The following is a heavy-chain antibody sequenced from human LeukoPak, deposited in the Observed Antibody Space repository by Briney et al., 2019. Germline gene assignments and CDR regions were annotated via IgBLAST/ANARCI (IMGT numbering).Heavy chain of an antibody. D-gene: IGHD3-10*02. CDR2: VSRKSDYR. V-gene: IGHV3-9*01. J-gene: IGHJ6*04. CDR1: GFIFDDAV. CDR3: AELGITMIGGV. Sequence: GRSLRLSCAASGFIFDDAVMHWVRQAPGKGLEWVSGVSRKSDYRAYADSVKGRFTISRDNAKNSLYLQMNSLRAEDTAVYYCAELGITMIGGVWGKGTTVTISS.